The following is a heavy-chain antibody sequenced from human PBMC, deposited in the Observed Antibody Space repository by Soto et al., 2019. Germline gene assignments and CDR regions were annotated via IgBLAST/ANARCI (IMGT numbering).Heavy chain of an antibody. CDR2: ISAYNVNT. Sequence: ASVKVSCKASGYTFTSYGISWVRQAPGQGLEWMGWISAYNVNTNYAQKLQGRVTMTTDTSTSTAYMELRSLRSDDTAAYYCARGQQQLEYNWFDPWGQGTLVTVSS. D-gene: IGHD6-13*01. J-gene: IGHJ5*02. V-gene: IGHV1-18*01. CDR1: GYTFTSYG. CDR3: ARGQQQLEYNWFDP.